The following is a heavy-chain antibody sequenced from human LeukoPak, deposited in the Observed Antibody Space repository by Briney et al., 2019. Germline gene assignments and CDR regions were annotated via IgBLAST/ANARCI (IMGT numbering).Heavy chain of an antibody. CDR3: ARGMASYYGSGSYFLDY. CDR1: GFTFSSYG. V-gene: IGHV3-30*03. D-gene: IGHD3-10*01. CDR2: ISYDGSNK. J-gene: IGHJ4*02. Sequence: GRSLRLSCAASGFTFSSYGMHWVRQAPGQGLGWVAVISYDGSNKYYADSVKGRFTISRDNSKNTLYLQMNSLRAEDTAVYYCARGMASYYGSGSYFLDYWGQGTLVTVSS.